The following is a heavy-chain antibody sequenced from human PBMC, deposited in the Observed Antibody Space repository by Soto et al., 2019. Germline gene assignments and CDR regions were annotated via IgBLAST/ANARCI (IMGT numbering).Heavy chain of an antibody. CDR3: ARDFYSSSAPDYYYGMDV. Sequence: ASVKVSCKASGYTFTGYYMHWVRQALGQGLEWMGWINPNSGGTNYAQKFQGWVTMTRDTSISTAYMELSRLRSDDTAVYYCARDFYSSSAPDYYYGMDVWGQGTTVTVSS. V-gene: IGHV1-2*04. CDR2: INPNSGGT. CDR1: GYTFTGYY. J-gene: IGHJ6*02. D-gene: IGHD6-6*01.